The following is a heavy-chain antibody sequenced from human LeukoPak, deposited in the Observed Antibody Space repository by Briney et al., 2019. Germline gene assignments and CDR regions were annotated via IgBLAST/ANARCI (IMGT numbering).Heavy chain of an antibody. CDR2: IIPILGIA. D-gene: IGHD2-2*02. J-gene: IGHJ1*01. CDR1: GGTFSSYT. V-gene: IGHV1-69*04. CDR3: ARDPRDIVVVPAAISAEYFQH. Sequence: SVKVSCKAPGGTFSSYTISWVRQAPGQGLEWMGRIIPILGIANYAQKFQGRVTITADKSTSTAYMELSSLRSEDTAVYYCARDPRDIVVVPAAISAEYFQHWGQGTLVTVSS.